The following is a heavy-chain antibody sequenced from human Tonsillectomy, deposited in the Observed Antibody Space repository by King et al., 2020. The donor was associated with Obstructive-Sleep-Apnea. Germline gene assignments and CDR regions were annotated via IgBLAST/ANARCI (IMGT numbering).Heavy chain of an antibody. V-gene: IGHV4-30-4*01. D-gene: IGHD2-15*01. Sequence: VQLQESGPGLVKPSQTLSLTCTVSGDSISSGDYYWSWIRQPPGKGLEWIGYNYNSGNSYCNPSLKIRVTISVDSSKNQFSLKLSSVTAADTAVYYCAREYCSGGSCSLAYWGQGTLVTVSS. CDR1: GDSISSGDYY. J-gene: IGHJ4*02. CDR2: NYNSGNS. CDR3: AREYCSGGSCSLAY.